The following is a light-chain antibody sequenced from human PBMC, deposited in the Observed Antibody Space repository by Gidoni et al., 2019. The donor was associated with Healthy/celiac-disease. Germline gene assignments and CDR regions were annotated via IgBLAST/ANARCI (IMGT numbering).Light chain of an antibody. Sequence: SYELTQHPAVSVALGQTVRITCQGDSLRSYYASWYQQKPGQAPVLVIYGKNNRPSGIPDRFSGSSSGNTASLTIAGAQAEDEADDYCTSRDSSGNHWVFGGGTKLTVL. CDR2: GKN. CDR1: SLRSYY. CDR3: TSRDSSGNHWV. V-gene: IGLV3-19*01. J-gene: IGLJ3*02.